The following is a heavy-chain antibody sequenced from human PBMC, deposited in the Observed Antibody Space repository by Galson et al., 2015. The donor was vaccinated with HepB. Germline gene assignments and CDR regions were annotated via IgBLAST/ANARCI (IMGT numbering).Heavy chain of an antibody. CDR2: INADNGNT. V-gene: IGHV1-3*01. Sequence: SVKVSCKASGYTFTHYALHWVRQAPGQRLEWMGWINADNGNTKYSQKMQGRVTITRDTSASIAFMELSSLRHEDTAVYFCARGIVGAFPVDFWGQGTLVTVSS. CDR3: ARGIVGAFPVDF. D-gene: IGHD1-26*01. CDR1: GYTFTHYA. J-gene: IGHJ4*02.